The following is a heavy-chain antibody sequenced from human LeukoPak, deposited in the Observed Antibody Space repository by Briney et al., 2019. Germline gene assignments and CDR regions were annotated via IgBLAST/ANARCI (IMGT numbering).Heavy chain of an antibody. D-gene: IGHD6-19*01. J-gene: IGHJ5*02. CDR2: INPSGGST. CDR1: GYTFTRHY. Sequence: GASVKVSCKASGYTFTRHYIQWVRQAPGQGLEWMGIINPSGGSTSYAQKFQGRVTLTRDTSTSTAYMELSSLRSEDTAVYYCARERGVAVAGEGVDPWGQGTLVTVSS. V-gene: IGHV1-46*01. CDR3: ARERGVAVAGEGVDP.